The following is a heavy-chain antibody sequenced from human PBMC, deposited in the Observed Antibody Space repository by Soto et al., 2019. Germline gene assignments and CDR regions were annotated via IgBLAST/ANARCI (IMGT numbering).Heavy chain of an antibody. CDR1: GYSFTSYG. J-gene: IGHJ3*01. CDR2: ISPYNGNT. CDR3: TRDPFKVWSRGWHDAVDV. V-gene: IGHV1-18*01. Sequence: QVQMVQSGAEVKNPGASVKVSCKSSGYSFTSYGITWVRQAPGQGLEWMGWISPYNGNTNYAQKVRGRVTMTTATSTSTTYMELRSLRSADTAMYYCTRDPFKVWSRGWHDAVDVWGQGTMVTVSS. D-gene: IGHD6-19*01.